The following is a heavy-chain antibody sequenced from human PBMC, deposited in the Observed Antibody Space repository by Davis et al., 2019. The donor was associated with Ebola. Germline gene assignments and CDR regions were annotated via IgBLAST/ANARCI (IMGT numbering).Heavy chain of an antibody. D-gene: IGHD1-1*01. CDR2: IKQDGGET. CDR1: GFTFSNYW. Sequence: GESLKISCAAPGFTFSNYWMSWVRQAPGKGLEWVAKIKQDGGETYYVDSVKGRFTISRDNAKNSLHLQMNSLTAEDTAVYYCTRDGTRDSLVYWGQGTLVTVSS. CDR3: TRDGTRDSLVY. V-gene: IGHV3-7*03. J-gene: IGHJ4*02.